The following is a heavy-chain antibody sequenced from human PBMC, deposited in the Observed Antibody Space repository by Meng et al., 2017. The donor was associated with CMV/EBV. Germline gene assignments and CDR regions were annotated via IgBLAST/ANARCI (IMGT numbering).Heavy chain of an antibody. CDR3: ARDLLPGERITIFGVVIPAGFGY. CDR1: GFTFSSYS. Sequence: GESLKISCAASGFTFSSYSMNWVRQAPGKGLEWVSYISSSSSTTYYADSVKGRFTISRDNAKNSLYLQMNSLRAEDTAVYYCARDLLPGERITIFGVVIPAGFGYWGQGTLVTVSS. D-gene: IGHD3-3*01. CDR2: ISSSSSTT. V-gene: IGHV3-48*04. J-gene: IGHJ4*02.